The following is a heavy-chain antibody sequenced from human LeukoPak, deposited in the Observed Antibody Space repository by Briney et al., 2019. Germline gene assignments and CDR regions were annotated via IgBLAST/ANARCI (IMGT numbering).Heavy chain of an antibody. J-gene: IGHJ4*02. V-gene: IGHV3-30-3*01. CDR3: ARENRQTTIAAAVNFDY. Sequence: GGSLRLSCAASGFTFSSYAMHWVRQAPGKGLEWVAVISYDGSNKYYADSVKGRFTISRDNSKNTLYLQMNSLRAEDTAVYYCARENRQTTIAAAVNFDYWGQGTLVTASS. CDR1: GFTFSSYA. CDR2: ISYDGSNK. D-gene: IGHD6-13*01.